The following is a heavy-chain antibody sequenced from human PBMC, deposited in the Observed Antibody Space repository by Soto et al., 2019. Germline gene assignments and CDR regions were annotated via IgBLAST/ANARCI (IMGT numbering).Heavy chain of an antibody. CDR3: ARHGYSYGGGYFDY. D-gene: IGHD5-18*01. CDR1: GFTVSSNY. V-gene: IGHV3-66*04. CDR2: IYSGGSA. J-gene: IGHJ4*02. Sequence: GGSLRLSSAASGFTVSSNYMSWVRQAPGEGLEWVSVIYSGGSAYYADSVKGRFTISRDNSKNTLYLQMNSLRAEDTALYYCARHGYSYGGGYFDYWGQGTLVTVSS.